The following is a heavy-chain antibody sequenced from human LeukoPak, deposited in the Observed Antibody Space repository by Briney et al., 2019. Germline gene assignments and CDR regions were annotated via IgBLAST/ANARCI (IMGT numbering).Heavy chain of an antibody. CDR3: AKVPRGYSYGRASYFDY. D-gene: IGHD5-18*01. Sequence: GGSLRLSCAASGFTFYDYATHWVRQAPGKGLEWVSGISWNSGSIGYADSVKGRFTISRDNAKNSLYLQMNSLRAEDTALYYCAKVPRGYSYGRASYFDYWGQGTLVTVSS. CDR2: ISWNSGSI. V-gene: IGHV3-9*01. CDR1: GFTFYDYA. J-gene: IGHJ4*02.